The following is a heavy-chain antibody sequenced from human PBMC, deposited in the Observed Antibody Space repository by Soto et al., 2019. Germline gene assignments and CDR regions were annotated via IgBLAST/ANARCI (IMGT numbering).Heavy chain of an antibody. CDR1: GGTFSSYA. V-gene: IGHV1-69*13. CDR2: IIPIFGTA. D-gene: IGHD2-15*01. J-gene: IGHJ4*02. CDR3: ARLGPTARYCSGGSCPNHDY. Sequence: SVKVSCKASGGTFSSYAISWVRQAPGQGLEWMGGIIPIFGTANYAQKFQGRVTITADESTSTAYMELSSLRSEDTAVYYCARLGPTARYCSGGSCPNHDYWGQGTLVTVSS.